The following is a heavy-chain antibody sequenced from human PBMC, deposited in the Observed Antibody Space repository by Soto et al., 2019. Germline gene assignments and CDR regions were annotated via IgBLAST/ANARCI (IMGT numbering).Heavy chain of an antibody. J-gene: IGHJ3*02. CDR1: GYSFTSYW. V-gene: IGHV5-51*01. D-gene: IGHD3-16*01. CDR2: IYPGDSDT. CDR3: ASPIYYDMYRFDI. Sequence: GXSLKISCKGSGYSFTSYWIGWVRQMPGKGLEWMGIIYPGDSDTRYSPSFQGQVTISADKSISTAYLQWSSLKASGTAMYYCASPIYYDMYRFDIWGQGTMVTVSS.